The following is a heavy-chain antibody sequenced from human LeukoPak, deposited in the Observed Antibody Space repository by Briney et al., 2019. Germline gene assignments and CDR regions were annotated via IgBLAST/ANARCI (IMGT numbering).Heavy chain of an antibody. V-gene: IGHV1-8*03. Sequence: ASVKVSCKASGYTFTSYVINWVRQATGQGLEWMGWMNPNSGNTGYAQKFQGRVTITRNTSISTAYMELSSLRSEDTAVYYCARSVARGQFDPWGQGTLVTVSS. D-gene: IGHD2-21*01. J-gene: IGHJ5*02. CDR1: GYTFTSYV. CDR3: ARSVARGQFDP. CDR2: MNPNSGNT.